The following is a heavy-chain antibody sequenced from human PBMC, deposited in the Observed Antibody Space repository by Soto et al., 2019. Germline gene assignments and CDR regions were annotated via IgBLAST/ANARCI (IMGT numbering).Heavy chain of an antibody. CDR1: GYSFTSYW. CDR3: ARQVTYGDYVGYYFDY. Sequence: PGESLKISCKGSGYSFTSYWIGWVRQMPGKGLEWMGIIYPGDSDTRYSPSFQGQVTISADKSISTAYLQWGSLKASDTAMYYCARQVTYGDYVGYYFDYWGQGTLVTVSS. D-gene: IGHD4-17*01. CDR2: IYPGDSDT. V-gene: IGHV5-51*01. J-gene: IGHJ4*02.